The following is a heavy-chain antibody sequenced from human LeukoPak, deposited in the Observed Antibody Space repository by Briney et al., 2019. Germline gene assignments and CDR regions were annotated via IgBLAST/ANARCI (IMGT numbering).Heavy chain of an antibody. CDR3: AREGNYYYYMDV. D-gene: IGHD3-10*01. J-gene: IGHJ6*03. CDR2: IYYSGST. V-gene: IGHV4-59*12. Sequence: SETLSLTCIVSGGPISSYYWSWIRQPPGKGLEWIGYIYYSGSTNYNPSLKSRVTISVDTSKNQFSLKLSSVTAADTAVYYCAREGNYYYYMDVWGKGTTVTVSS. CDR1: GGPISSYY.